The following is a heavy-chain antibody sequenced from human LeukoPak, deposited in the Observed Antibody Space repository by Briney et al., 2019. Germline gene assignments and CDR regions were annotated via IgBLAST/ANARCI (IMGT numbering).Heavy chain of an antibody. CDR1: GGSISSYY. J-gene: IGHJ4*02. V-gene: IGHV4-4*07. CDR2: IYTSGSI. Sequence: PSETLSLTCTISGGSISSYYWSWIRQSAGNGLEWIGRIYTSGSITYNPSLKSRVTLSLGPSKNQFSLKLSSVTAADTAVYYCARRHSSSWDFDYWGQGTLVTVSS. CDR3: ARRHSSSWDFDY. D-gene: IGHD6-13*01.